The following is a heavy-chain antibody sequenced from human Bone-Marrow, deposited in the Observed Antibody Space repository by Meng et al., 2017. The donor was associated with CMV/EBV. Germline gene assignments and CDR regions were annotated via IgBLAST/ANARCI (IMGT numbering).Heavy chain of an antibody. V-gene: IGHV1-69*02. CDR2: IIPILGIA. D-gene: IGHD4-23*01. CDR3: ARGAGGGNFLNAFDI. CDR1: VGTFSSYT. Sequence: SSVKVSCQASVGTFSSYTISWVRQAPGQGLEWMGRIIPILGIANYAQKFQGRVTITADKSTSTAYMELSSLRSEDTAVYYCARGAGGGNFLNAFDIWGQGTMVTVSS. J-gene: IGHJ3*02.